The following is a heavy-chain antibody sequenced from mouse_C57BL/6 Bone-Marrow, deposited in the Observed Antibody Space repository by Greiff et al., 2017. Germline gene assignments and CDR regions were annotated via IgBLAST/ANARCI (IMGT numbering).Heavy chain of an antibody. CDR2: ISDGGSYT. CDR1: GFTFSSYA. J-gene: IGHJ4*01. D-gene: IGHD2-4*01. CDR3: ARDRITRGSGAMDY. Sequence: DVKLVESGGGLVKPGGSLKLSCAASGFTFSSYAMSWVRQTPEKRLEWVATISDGGSYTYYPDNVKGRFTISRDNAKNNLYLQMSHLKSEDTAMYYCARDRITRGSGAMDYWGQGTSVTVSS. V-gene: IGHV5-4*01.